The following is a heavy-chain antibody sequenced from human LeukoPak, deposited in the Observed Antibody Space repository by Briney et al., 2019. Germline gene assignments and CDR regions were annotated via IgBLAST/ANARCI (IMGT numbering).Heavy chain of an antibody. CDR3: ARDAGDCGGDCPRWFDP. J-gene: IGHJ5*02. CDR2: IKNDGSRT. Sequence: PPGGSLRLSCAASGVTFSRYWMHWVRQAPGKGLVWVSRIKNDGSRTTYADAVKGRFTISRDNAKNTLYLQMNSLSADDTAVYYCARDAGDCGGDCPRWFDPWGQGILVTVSS. V-gene: IGHV3-74*01. D-gene: IGHD2-21*02. CDR1: GVTFSRYW.